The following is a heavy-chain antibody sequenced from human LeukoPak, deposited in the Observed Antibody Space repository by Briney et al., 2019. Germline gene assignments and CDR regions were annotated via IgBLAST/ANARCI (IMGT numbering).Heavy chain of an antibody. V-gene: IGHV3-48*01. Sequence: GGSLRLSCAASGFTFGSYTMNWVRQAPGKGLEWVSYISSSSSTIYYADSVKGRFTISRDNAKNSLYLQMNSLRAEDTAVYYCAREYLLSPLFSGYYTCAFDIWGQGTMVTVSS. CDR3: AREYLLSPLFSGYYTCAFDI. CDR2: ISSSSSTI. CDR1: GFTFGSYT. J-gene: IGHJ3*02. D-gene: IGHD3-3*01.